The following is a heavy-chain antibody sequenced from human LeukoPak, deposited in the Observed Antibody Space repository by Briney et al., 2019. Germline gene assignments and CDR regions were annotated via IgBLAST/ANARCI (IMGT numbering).Heavy chain of an antibody. CDR1: GYTFTGYY. Sequence: ASVKVSCKASGYTFTGYYIHWMRQAPGQGLEWMGWMNPNRGDTSYAQKFQGRVTMTRDTPINTAYMELSGLTSDDTAVYYCGRRRIDCSDTGCYVDYWGQGTLVTVSS. D-gene: IGHD2-15*01. CDR3: GRRRIDCSDTGCYVDY. J-gene: IGHJ4*02. V-gene: IGHV1-2*02. CDR2: MNPNRGDT.